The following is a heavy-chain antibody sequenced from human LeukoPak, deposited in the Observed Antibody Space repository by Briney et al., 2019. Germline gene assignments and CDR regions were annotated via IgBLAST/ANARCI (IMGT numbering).Heavy chain of an antibody. CDR1: GFTFSSYS. V-gene: IGHV3-21*01. Sequence: GGSLRLSCAASGFTFSSYSMTWVRQAPGRGLEWVSSISSSSSYIYYADSVKGRFTISRDNAKNSLYLQMNSLRAEDTAVYYCARDLIIWGASLLGAFDIWGQGTMVTVSS. J-gene: IGHJ3*02. CDR3: ARDLIIWGASLLGAFDI. D-gene: IGHD3-16*01. CDR2: ISSSSSYI.